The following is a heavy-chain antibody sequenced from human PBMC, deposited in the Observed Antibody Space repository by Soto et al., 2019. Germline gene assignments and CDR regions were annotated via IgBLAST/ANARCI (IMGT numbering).Heavy chain of an antibody. CDR3: ARVYYYDSSGYHYFDY. Sequence: QVQLVESGGGVVQPGRSLRLSCAASGFTFSSYAMHWVRQAPGKGLEWVAVISYDGSNKYYADSVKGRFTISRDNSKNTLYLQMYSLRAKDTAVYYCARVYYYDSSGYHYFDYWGQGTLVTVSS. V-gene: IGHV3-30-3*01. CDR2: ISYDGSNK. CDR1: GFTFSSYA. J-gene: IGHJ4*02. D-gene: IGHD3-22*01.